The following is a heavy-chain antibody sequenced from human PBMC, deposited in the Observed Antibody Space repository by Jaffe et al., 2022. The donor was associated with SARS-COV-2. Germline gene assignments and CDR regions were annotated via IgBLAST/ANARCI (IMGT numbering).Heavy chain of an antibody. V-gene: IGHV4-59*01. Sequence: QVQLQESGPGLVKPSETLSLTCTVSGGSISSYYWSWIRQPPGKGLEWIGYIYYSGSTNYNPSLKSRVTISVDTSKNQFSLKLSSVTAADTAVYYCARDKGLSGPGAYYYYYGMDVWGQGTTVTVSS. J-gene: IGHJ6*02. D-gene: IGHD5-12*01. CDR2: IYYSGST. CDR3: ARDKGLSGPGAYYYYYGMDV. CDR1: GGSISSYY.